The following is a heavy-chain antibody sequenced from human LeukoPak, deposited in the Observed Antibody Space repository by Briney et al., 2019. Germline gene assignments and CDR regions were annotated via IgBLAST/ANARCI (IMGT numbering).Heavy chain of an antibody. Sequence: PGGSLRLSCAASGFTVSSNYMSWVRQAPGKGLEWIGEINHSGSTNYNPSLKSRVTISVDTSKNQFSLKLSSVTAADTAVYYCATRGGYSYGARGYWGQGTLVTVSS. J-gene: IGHJ4*02. CDR2: INHSGST. CDR1: GFTVSSNY. V-gene: IGHV4-34*08. D-gene: IGHD5-18*01. CDR3: ATRGGYSYGARGY.